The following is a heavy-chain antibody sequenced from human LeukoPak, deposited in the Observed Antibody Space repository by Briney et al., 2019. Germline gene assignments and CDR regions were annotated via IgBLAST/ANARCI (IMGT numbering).Heavy chain of an antibody. J-gene: IGHJ4*02. CDR3: ASLWYSGYDWVDY. V-gene: IGHV4-34*01. CDR2: INHSGST. D-gene: IGHD5-12*01. CDR1: GGSFSGYY. Sequence: SETLSLTCAVYGGSFSGYYWSWIRQPPGKGLEWIGEINHSGSTNYNPSLKSRVTISVDTSKNQFSLKLSSVTAADTAVYYCASLWYSGYDWVDYWGQGTLVTVSS.